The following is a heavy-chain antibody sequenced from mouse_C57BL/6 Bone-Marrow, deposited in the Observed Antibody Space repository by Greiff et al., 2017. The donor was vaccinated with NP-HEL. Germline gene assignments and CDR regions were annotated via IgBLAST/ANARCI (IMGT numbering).Heavy chain of an antibody. CDR3: TPITTVVAPRFAY. J-gene: IGHJ3*01. V-gene: IGHV1-5*01. D-gene: IGHD1-1*01. CDR2: IYPGNSDT. Sequence: EVMLVESGTVLARPGASVKMSCKTSGYTFTSYWMHWVKQRPGQGLEWIGAIYPGNSDTSYNQKFKGKAKLTAVTSASTAYMELSSLTNEDSAVYYCTPITTVVAPRFAYWGQGTLVTVSA. CDR1: GYTFTSYW.